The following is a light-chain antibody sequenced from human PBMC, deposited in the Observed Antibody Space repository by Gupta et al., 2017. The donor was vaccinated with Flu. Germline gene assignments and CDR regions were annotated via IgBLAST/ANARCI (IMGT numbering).Light chain of an antibody. CDR2: GAS. CDR3: KQYNNWPLT. Sequence: EIVMTQSPATLSVSPGERATLPCRASQSVSSNLAWYQQKPGQAPRLLICGASTRATGIPARFSGSGSGTEFTLTISSLQSEDFAVYYCKQYNNWPLTFGQGTKVEIK. V-gene: IGKV3-15*01. CDR1: QSVSSN. J-gene: IGKJ1*01.